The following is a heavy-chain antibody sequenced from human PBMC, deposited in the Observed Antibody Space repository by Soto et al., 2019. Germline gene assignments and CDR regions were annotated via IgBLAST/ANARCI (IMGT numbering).Heavy chain of an antibody. D-gene: IGHD6-19*01. CDR2: IYWDDDE. CDR1: GFSLSTYGVG. V-gene: IGHV2-5*02. J-gene: IGHJ4*02. Sequence: QITLKESGPTLVKPTQTLTLTCTFSGFSLSTYGVGVGGFRQPPGKALEWLALIYWDDDERYSPSLKSRLTLATDSSQNQVVLTMTNLDPVDTATYCCAHLDLIGWSPFDSRGKGTLVTVPS. CDR3: AHLDLIGWSPFDS.